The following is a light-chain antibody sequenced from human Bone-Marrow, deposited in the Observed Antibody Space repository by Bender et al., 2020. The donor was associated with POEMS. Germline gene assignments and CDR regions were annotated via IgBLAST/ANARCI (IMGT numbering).Light chain of an antibody. CDR1: SSDVGTYNY. J-gene: IGLJ2*01. Sequence: QSALTQPASVSGSPGQSITISCTASSSDVGTYNYVSWYQQHPGKAPKLIIYDVTDRPSGVSNRFSGSKSGNTASLTISGLQGEDEADYYCTSYTASSTLDVVFGGGTKVTVL. V-gene: IGLV2-14*03. CDR2: DVT. CDR3: TSYTASSTLDVV.